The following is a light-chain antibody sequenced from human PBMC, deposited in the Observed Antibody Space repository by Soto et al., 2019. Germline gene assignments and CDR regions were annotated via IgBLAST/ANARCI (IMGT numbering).Light chain of an antibody. CDR2: KAS. J-gene: IGKJ1*01. CDR1: QTISSW. CDR3: QQYNSDAWT. V-gene: IGKV1-5*03. Sequence: DIQMTQSPSTLSGSVGDRVTITCRASQTISSWLAWYQQKPGKAPKLLIYKASTLKSGVPSRFSGSGSGTEFTLTIGSLQPEDFASYYCQQYNSDAWTFGQGNKV.